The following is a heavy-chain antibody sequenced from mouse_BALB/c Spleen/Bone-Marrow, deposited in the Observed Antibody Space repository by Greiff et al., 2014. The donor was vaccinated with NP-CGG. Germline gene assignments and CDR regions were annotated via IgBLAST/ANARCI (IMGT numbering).Heavy chain of an antibody. Sequence: LLESGAELMKPGASVKISCKATGYTFSNYWIDWVKQRPGHGLEWIGEILPGSGTANYNEKFKGKATFTADTSSNTAYMQLSSLTSEDSALYYCARASVVPYYFDFWGQGTTLTVSS. CDR2: ILPGSGTA. CDR1: GYTFSNYW. CDR3: ARASVVPYYFDF. D-gene: IGHD1-1*01. J-gene: IGHJ2*01. V-gene: IGHV1-9*01.